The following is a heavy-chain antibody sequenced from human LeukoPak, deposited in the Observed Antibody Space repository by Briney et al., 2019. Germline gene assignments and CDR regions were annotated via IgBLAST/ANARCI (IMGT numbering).Heavy chain of an antibody. J-gene: IGHJ6*03. V-gene: IGHV4-59*01. Sequence: PSETLSLTCTVSGGSISSYYWSWIRQPPGKGLEWIGYIYYSGSTNYNPSLKSRVTTSVDTSKNQFSLKLSSVTAADTAVYYCALLYYDILTGPGDYYYYMDVWGKGTTVTVSS. CDR1: GGSISSYY. CDR2: IYYSGST. D-gene: IGHD3-9*01. CDR3: ALLYYDILTGPGDYYYYMDV.